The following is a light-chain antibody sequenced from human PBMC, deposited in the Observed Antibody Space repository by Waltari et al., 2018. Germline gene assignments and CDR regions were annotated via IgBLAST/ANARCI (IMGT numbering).Light chain of an antibody. Sequence: QSALTQPASVSGSPGQSITISCTGTSSDVGGYNYVSWYQQHPGKAPKLMIYYVSKWPSWVSNRLAGFKSCNTASLTISGLQAEDQADYYCSAYSSSSTYVFGTWDKVTVL. V-gene: IGLV2-14*01. CDR3: SAYSSSSTYV. CDR2: YVS. CDR1: SSDVGGYNY. J-gene: IGLJ1*01.